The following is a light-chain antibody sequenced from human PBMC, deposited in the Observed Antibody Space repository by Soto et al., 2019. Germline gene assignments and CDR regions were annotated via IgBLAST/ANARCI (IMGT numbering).Light chain of an antibody. J-gene: IGLJ3*02. CDR2: DVS. CDR1: SSDVGGYNY. V-gene: IGLV2-14*01. Sequence: QSVLTQPASVSGSPGQSITISCTGTSSDVGGYNYVSWYQQHPGKAPKLMIYDVSNRPSGVSNRFSGSKSGNTASLTISGLQAEDEADYYCSSYTSSSTHPWVFCGGTKLTVL. CDR3: SSYTSSSTHPWV.